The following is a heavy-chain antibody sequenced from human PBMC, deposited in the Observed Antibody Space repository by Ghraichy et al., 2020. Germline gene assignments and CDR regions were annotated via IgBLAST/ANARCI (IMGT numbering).Heavy chain of an antibody. CDR2: IGAYNGAT. J-gene: IGHJ4*02. Sequence: ASVKVSCKASGFTFTNYGFVWVRQAPGQGLEWMGWIGAYNGATNYAQKLQGRVTMTTDTSTGTAYMELRSLRSDDTAVYYCAKDDDHTVDYWGQGTLVTVSS. CDR1: GFTFTNYG. CDR3: AKDDDHTVDY. D-gene: IGHD1-14*01. V-gene: IGHV1-18*04.